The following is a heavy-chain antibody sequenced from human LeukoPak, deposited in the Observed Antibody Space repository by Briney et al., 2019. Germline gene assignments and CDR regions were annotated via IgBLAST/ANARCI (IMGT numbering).Heavy chain of an antibody. CDR3: ARGLLWFGEPRNNWFDP. Sequence: GSSVKVSCKASGGTFSSYAISWVRQAPGQGLEWMGRIIPIFGTANYAQKFQGRVTITTDESTSTAYMELSSLRSDDTAVYYCARGLLWFGEPRNNWFDPWGQGTLVTVSS. CDR2: IIPIFGTA. CDR1: GGTFSSYA. J-gene: IGHJ5*02. V-gene: IGHV1-69*05. D-gene: IGHD3-10*01.